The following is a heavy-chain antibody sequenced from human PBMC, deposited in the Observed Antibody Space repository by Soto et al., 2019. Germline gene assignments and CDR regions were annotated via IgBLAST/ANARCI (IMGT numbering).Heavy chain of an antibody. V-gene: IGHV3-23*04. D-gene: IGHD3-10*01. J-gene: IGHJ5*02. CDR2: ISGSGDTT. CDR1: GFTFSIYA. Sequence: EEQLVESGGTLVQPGGSLRLSCAASGFTFSIYAMSWVRQAPGKGLEWVSGISGSGDTTNYAASVKGRFTISRDNSQNILHLEMNSMRAEDTAMYYCATDRENYYGSGSNYHDANWFDPWGQGTLVIVSS. CDR3: ATDRENYYGSGSNYHDANWFDP.